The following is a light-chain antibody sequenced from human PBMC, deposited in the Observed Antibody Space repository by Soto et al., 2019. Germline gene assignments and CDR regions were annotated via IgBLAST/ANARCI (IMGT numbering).Light chain of an antibody. CDR1: QSVNSN. Sequence: EIVMTQSPATLSVSPGERATLSCRASQSVNSNLAWYQQKPGQAPRLLIYGASTRATGIPARFSGSGSGTEFTLTISSLESEDFAVYYCQQYNNRPPRYTFGQGTKLEIK. CDR3: QQYNNRPPRYT. J-gene: IGKJ2*01. CDR2: GAS. V-gene: IGKV3-15*01.